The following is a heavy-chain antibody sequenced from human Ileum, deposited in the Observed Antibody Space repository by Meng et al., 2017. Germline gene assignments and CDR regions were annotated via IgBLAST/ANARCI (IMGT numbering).Heavy chain of an antibody. J-gene: IGHJ4*02. Sequence: VQLQESGPGLVKSSQTLSLTFTVSGGSISSGDYYWSWIRQPPGKGLEWIGEISQSGTTNYYPSLNSRVSISLDKANNHLSLTLTSVTAADTAVYYCAAFCSGGSCPDYWGQGTLVTVSS. CDR1: GGSISSGDYY. CDR3: AAFCSGGSCPDY. CDR2: ISQSGTT. V-gene: IGHV4-30-4*01. D-gene: IGHD2-15*01.